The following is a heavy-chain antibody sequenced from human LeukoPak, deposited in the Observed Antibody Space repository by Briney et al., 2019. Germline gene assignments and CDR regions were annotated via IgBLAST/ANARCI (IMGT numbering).Heavy chain of an antibody. V-gene: IGHV3-23*01. Sequence: GGSLRLSRAASGFTFSSYAMTWVRQAPGKGLEWVSGISDGCGATYYADSVKGRFTLSRDNSKNTLYLQMNSLRADDTAVYYCAGAFSGWSPKFWGQGTLVTVSS. CDR2: ISDGCGAT. J-gene: IGHJ4*02. CDR3: AGAFSGWSPKF. D-gene: IGHD6-19*01. CDR1: GFTFSSYA.